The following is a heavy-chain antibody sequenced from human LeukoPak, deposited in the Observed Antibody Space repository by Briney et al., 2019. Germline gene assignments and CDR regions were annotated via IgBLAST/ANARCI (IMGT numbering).Heavy chain of an antibody. Sequence: ASVKVSCKASGYNFTSYGMSWARQAPGQGLEWMGWISAYSGYTNYAQNLQGKFTMTTDTSTSTAYMELRSLTSDDTAVYFCARAPAWYYDFWSGSQGDYWGQGTLVIVSS. CDR3: ARAPAWYYDFWSGSQGDY. J-gene: IGHJ4*02. CDR1: GYNFTSYG. V-gene: IGHV1-18*01. D-gene: IGHD3-3*01. CDR2: ISAYSGYT.